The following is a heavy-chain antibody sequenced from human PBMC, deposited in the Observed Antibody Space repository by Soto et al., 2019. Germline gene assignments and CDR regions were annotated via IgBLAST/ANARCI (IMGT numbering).Heavy chain of an antibody. CDR1: GGSISSYY. Sequence: SETLSLTCTVSGGSISSYYWSWIRQPPGKGLEWIGYIYYSGSTNYTPSLKSRVTISVDTSKNQFSLNLNSVTAADTALYYCARRRLGNCSSTTCSYYDAWGQGTLVTVSS. J-gene: IGHJ5*02. D-gene: IGHD2-2*01. CDR3: ARRRLGNCSSTTCSYYDA. CDR2: IYYSGST. V-gene: IGHV4-59*08.